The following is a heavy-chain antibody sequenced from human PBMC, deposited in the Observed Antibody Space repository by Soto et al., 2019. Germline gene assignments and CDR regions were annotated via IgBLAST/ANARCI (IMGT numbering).Heavy chain of an antibody. CDR2: IYYSGST. CDR1: GGSISSSSYY. J-gene: IGHJ4*02. D-gene: IGHD5-18*01. Sequence: SQTLSLTCTVSGGSISSSSYYWGWIRQPPGKGLEWIGSIYYSGSTYYNPSLKSRVTISVDTSKNQFSLKLSSVTAADTAVYYCARHGRSYGFYFDYWGQGTLVTVSS. V-gene: IGHV4-39*01. CDR3: ARHGRSYGFYFDY.